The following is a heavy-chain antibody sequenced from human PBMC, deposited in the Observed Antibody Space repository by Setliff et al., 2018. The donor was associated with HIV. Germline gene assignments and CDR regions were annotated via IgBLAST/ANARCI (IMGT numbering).Heavy chain of an antibody. Sequence: SETLSLTCTVSAGSVRSSTYYWAWIRQPPGKGLEWIGTIYYSGSTYYNPSLKSRITISVDTSKNQFSLRLSSVTAADTAVYYCARSGSSAPYYFDYWGQGTLVTVSS. CDR3: ARSGSSAPYYFDY. CDR1: AGSVRSSTYY. D-gene: IGHD6-6*01. V-gene: IGHV4-39*07. J-gene: IGHJ4*02. CDR2: IYYSGST.